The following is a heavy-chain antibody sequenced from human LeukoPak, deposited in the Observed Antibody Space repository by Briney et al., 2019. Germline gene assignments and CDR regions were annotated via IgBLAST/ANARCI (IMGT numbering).Heavy chain of an antibody. Sequence: PSQTLSLTCTVSGGSISSGDYYWSWIRQPPGKGLEWIGYIYYSGSTYYNPSLKSRVTISVDTSKNQFSLKLSSVTAADTAVYYCARSYYGSGSYYSNWFDPWGQGTLVTVSS. CDR2: IYYSGST. CDR3: ARSYYGSGSYYSNWFDP. J-gene: IGHJ5*02. D-gene: IGHD3-10*01. V-gene: IGHV4-30-4*01. CDR1: GGSISSGDYY.